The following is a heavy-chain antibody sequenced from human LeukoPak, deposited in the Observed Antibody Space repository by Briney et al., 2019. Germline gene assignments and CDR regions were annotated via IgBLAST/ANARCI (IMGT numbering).Heavy chain of an antibody. Sequence: ASVKVSCKASGYTFTSYYMHWVRQAPGQGLGWMGIINPNGGSTSYAQKFQGRVTMTRDTSTSTVYMELSSLRSEDTAVYYCARDDGQGFDYWGQGTLVTVSS. D-gene: IGHD3/OR15-3a*01. J-gene: IGHJ4*02. CDR1: GYTFTSYY. CDR2: INPNGGST. V-gene: IGHV1-46*01. CDR3: ARDDGQGFDY.